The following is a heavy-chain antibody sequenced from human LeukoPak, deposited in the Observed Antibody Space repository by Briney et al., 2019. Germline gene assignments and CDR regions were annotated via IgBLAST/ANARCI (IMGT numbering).Heavy chain of an antibody. V-gene: IGHV3-23*01. Sequence: GGSLRLSCAASGFTFSSYAFTWVRQTPGKGLEWVSVISATGGKTYYGNSVKGRFTISRDNYNNTLYLQMNSLRADDTAVYYCARTDDFWSGYVYYYYIDVWGKGTTVTVSS. J-gene: IGHJ6*03. CDR1: GFTFSSYA. D-gene: IGHD3-3*01. CDR3: ARTDDFWSGYVYYYYIDV. CDR2: ISATGGKT.